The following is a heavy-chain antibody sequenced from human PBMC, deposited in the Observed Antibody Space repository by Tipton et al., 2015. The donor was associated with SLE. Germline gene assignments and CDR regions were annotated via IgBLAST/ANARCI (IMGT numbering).Heavy chain of an antibody. J-gene: IGHJ4*02. CDR2: IYYSGST. V-gene: IGHV4-59*08. CDR1: GDSISSDY. Sequence: TLSLTCTVSGDSISSDYWTWIRQPPGRGLEWIGYIYYSGSTNYNPSLKSRVTISEDTSKQQFSLKLTSLTAADTAVYYCARHAGDYAYFDSWGQGILVTVSS. D-gene: IGHD4-17*01. CDR3: ARHAGDYAYFDS.